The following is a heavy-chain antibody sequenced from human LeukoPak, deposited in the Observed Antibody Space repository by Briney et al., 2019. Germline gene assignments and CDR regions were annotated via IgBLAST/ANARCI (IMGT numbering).Heavy chain of an antibody. V-gene: IGHV4-34*01. CDR2: INHSGST. CDR1: GGSFSGYY. CDR3: ARVPSIVVVPAANRGGLDY. J-gene: IGHJ4*02. Sequence: SETLSLTCAVYGGSFSGYYWSRIRQPPGKGLEWIGEINHSGSTNYNPSLKSRVTISVDTSKNQFSLKLSSVTAADTAVYYCARVPSIVVVPAANRGGLDYWGQGTLVTVSS. D-gene: IGHD2-2*01.